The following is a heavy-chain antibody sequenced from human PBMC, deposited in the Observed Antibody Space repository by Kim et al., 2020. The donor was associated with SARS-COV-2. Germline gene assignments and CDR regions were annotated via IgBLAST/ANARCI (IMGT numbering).Heavy chain of an antibody. V-gene: IGHV1-3*01. J-gene: IGHJ5*02. D-gene: IGHD5-12*01. CDR1: GYTFTSYA. Sequence: ASVKVSCKASGYTFTSYAMHWVRQAPGQRLEWMGWINAGNGNTKYSQKFQGRVTITRDTSASTAYMELSSLRSEDTAVYYCARDQSIPYIVATIWWNWFDPWGQGTLVTVSS. CDR3: ARDQSIPYIVATIWWNWFDP. CDR2: INAGNGNT.